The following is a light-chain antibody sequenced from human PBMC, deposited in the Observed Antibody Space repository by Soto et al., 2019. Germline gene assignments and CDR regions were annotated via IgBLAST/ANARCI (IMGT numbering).Light chain of an antibody. CDR3: QQRSNWPPLT. CDR2: GAS. CDR1: QSVSSSY. J-gene: IGKJ4*01. V-gene: IGKV3D-20*02. Sequence: EILMTQSPGTLSLTQGERATLSCRASQSVSSSYLAWYQQKPGQAPRLLIYGASSRATGIPARFSGSGSGTDFTLTISSLEPEDFAVYYCQQRSNWPPLTFGGGTKVDIK.